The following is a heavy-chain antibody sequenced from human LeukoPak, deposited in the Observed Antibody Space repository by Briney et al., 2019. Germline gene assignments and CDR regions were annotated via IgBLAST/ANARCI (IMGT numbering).Heavy chain of an antibody. CDR2: ISSSSSYI. Sequence: GGSLRLSCAASGFTFSSYSMNWVRQAPGKGLEWVSSISSSSSYIYYADSVKGRFTISRDNAKNSLYLQMNSLRAEDTALYYCARRSGSFPLSYWYFDLWGRGTLVTVSS. D-gene: IGHD3-10*01. V-gene: IGHV3-21*04. CDR1: GFTFSSYS. CDR3: ARRSGSFPLSYWYFDL. J-gene: IGHJ2*01.